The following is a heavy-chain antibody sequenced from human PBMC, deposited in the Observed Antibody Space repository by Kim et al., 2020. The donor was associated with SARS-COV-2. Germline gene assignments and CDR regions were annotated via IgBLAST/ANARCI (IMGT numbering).Heavy chain of an antibody. CDR1: GYTFTSNY. CDR2: IHPGNDYT. Sequence: ASVKVSCKASGYTFTSNYIHWVRQAPGQGLEWMGIIHPGNDYTNYAQQFQGRVTMTRDTSTSTVYMDLSSLRSEDTAVYYCARDLNGFWGIGDHWGQGTLVTVSS. V-gene: IGHV1-46*01. D-gene: IGHD3-3*01. J-gene: IGHJ4*02. CDR3: ARDLNGFWGIGDH.